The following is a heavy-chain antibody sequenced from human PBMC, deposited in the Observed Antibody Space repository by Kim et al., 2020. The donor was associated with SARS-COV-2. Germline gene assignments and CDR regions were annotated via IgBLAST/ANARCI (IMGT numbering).Heavy chain of an antibody. V-gene: IGHV1-46*01. CDR1: GYTFTSYY. D-gene: IGHD2-2*01. CDR2: INPSGGST. J-gene: IGHJ6*02. Sequence: ASVKVSCKASGYTFTSYYMHWVRQAPGQGLEWMGIINPSGGSTSYAQKFQGRVTMTRDTSTSTVYMELSSLRSEDTAVYYCASSSPVSVVVPAAPVGGMDVWGQGTTVTVSS. CDR3: ASSSPVSVVVPAAPVGGMDV.